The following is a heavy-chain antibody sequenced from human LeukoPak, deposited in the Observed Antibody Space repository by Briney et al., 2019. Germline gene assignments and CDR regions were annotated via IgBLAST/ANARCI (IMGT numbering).Heavy chain of an antibody. D-gene: IGHD2-21*02. CDR1: GASISTYY. CDR3: ASGGAYCGADCYLPAFDY. Sequence: SETLSLTCTVSGASISTYYWSWIRQPPGKGLEWIGYLFFGGGTNYNPSLKSRVTISSDTSKNQLSLKLTSVTAADTAVYYCASGGAYCGADCYLPAFDYWGQGTLVTVSS. CDR2: LFFGGGT. V-gene: IGHV4-59*01. J-gene: IGHJ4*02.